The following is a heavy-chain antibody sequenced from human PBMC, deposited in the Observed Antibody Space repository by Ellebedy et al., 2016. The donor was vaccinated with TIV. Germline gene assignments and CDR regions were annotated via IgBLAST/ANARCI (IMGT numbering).Heavy chain of an antibody. CDR2: INHSGST. CDR3: SRSDSSGYYHH. V-gene: IGHV4-34*01. Sequence: MPSETLSLTCAVYGGSXXGYYXXWIRQPPGKGLEWIGEINHSGSTNYNPSLKSRVTISVDTSKNQFSLKLSSVTAADTAVYYRSRSDSSGYYHHWGQGTLVTVSS. D-gene: IGHD3-22*01. J-gene: IGHJ4*02. CDR1: GGSXXGYY.